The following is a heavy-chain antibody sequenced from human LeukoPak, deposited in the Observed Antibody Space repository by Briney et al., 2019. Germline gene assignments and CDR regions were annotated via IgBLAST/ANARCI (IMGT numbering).Heavy chain of an antibody. D-gene: IGHD2-15*01. CDR3: ARLAASSFGIPDFDY. CDR2: IYPSDSDT. CDR1: GYNFNTYW. V-gene: IGHV5-51*06. J-gene: IGHJ4*02. Sequence: GESLKISCQGSGYNFNTYWIAWVRQMPGKGLEWMGIIYPSDSDTRCSPSFQGQVTISADKSISTAYLQWSSLKASDTAMYYCARLAASSFGIPDFDYWGQGTLVTVSS.